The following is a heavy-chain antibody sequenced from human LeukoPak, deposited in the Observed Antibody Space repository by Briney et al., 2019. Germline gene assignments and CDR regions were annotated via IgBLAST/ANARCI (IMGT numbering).Heavy chain of an antibody. V-gene: IGHV1-24*01. D-gene: IGHD5-18*01. J-gene: IGHJ4*02. CDR1: GSTLTELS. CDR2: FDPEDGET. Sequence: ASVKVSCKVSGSTLTELSMHWVRQAPGKGLEWRGGFDPEDGETIYAQKFQGRVTMTEDTSTDTANMELSSLRSEDTAVYYCAIDAWDTAMVNTPLDYWGQGTLVTVSS. CDR3: AIDAWDTAMVNTPLDY.